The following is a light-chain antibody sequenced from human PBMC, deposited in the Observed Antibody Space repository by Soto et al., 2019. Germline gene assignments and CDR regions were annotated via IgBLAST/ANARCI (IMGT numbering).Light chain of an antibody. CDR1: HSINNW. V-gene: IGKV1-5*01. Sequence: DIQMTQTPSTLSASVGARVTITCRARHSINNWEAWYQQKTGKAPKLLIYDASTLQSGAPSRFSGSASGTLFTLTITNLQPDDFATYYGQHYNSYSWTFGQGTTVEIK. CDR2: DAS. CDR3: QHYNSYSWT. J-gene: IGKJ1*01.